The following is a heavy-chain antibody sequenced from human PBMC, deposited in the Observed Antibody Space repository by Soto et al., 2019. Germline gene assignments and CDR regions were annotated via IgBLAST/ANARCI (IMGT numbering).Heavy chain of an antibody. V-gene: IGHV3-23*01. CDR3: AKYSTSCRGGKFDY. CDR1: GFTFSSYA. J-gene: IGHJ4*02. Sequence: EVQLLESGGGLVQPGGALRLSCAASGFTFSSYAMSWVRQAPGKGLEWVLAVSSSGGSTYYADSVKGRFTISIDNSKNTLYLQMNSLRADDTAVYYCAKYSTSCRGGKFDYWGQGTLVTVSS. CDR2: VSSSGGST. D-gene: IGHD6-13*01.